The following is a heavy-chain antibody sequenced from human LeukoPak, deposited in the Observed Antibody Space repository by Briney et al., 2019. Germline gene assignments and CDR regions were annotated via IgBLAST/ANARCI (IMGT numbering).Heavy chain of an antibody. Sequence: GGSLRLSCAASGFTFNNYAMNWVRQGPGKGLEWVSGISGSGGGTYYADSVKGRFTISRDNSKNTLYLQMNSLRAEDTAVYYCARDQEGFDYWGQGTLVTVSS. CDR3: ARDQEGFDY. V-gene: IGHV3-23*01. CDR1: GFTFNNYA. CDR2: ISGSGGGT. J-gene: IGHJ4*02.